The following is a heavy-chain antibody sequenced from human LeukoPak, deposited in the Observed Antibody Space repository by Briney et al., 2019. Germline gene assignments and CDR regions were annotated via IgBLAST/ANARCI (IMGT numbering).Heavy chain of an antibody. V-gene: IGHV3-7*01. CDR3: ARGFDFWSGYNDAFDI. Sequence: PGGSLRLSCAASGFTFSSYWMSWVRQAPGKGLEWAANIKQDGSEKYYVDSVKGRFTISRDNAKNSLYLQMNSLRAEDTAVYYCARGFDFWSGYNDAFDIWGQGTMVTVSS. CDR2: IKQDGSEK. D-gene: IGHD3-3*01. CDR1: GFTFSSYW. J-gene: IGHJ3*02.